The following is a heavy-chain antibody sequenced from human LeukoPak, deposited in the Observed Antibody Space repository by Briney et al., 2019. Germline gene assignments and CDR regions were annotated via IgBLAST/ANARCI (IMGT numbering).Heavy chain of an antibody. J-gene: IGHJ4*02. CDR3: VKGRCSGSSCYGGDY. D-gene: IGHD2-2*01. V-gene: IGHV3-64D*06. CDR1: GXXXXXXX. Sequence: GGSLRLSCSAXGXXXXXXXXXXXXXAXXXXLXXVXXXTSNGXSTYXAXSVKGRFTIXRDNSKNTLYLQMSSLRAEDTAVYYCVKGRCSGSSCYGGDYWGQGTLVTVSS. CDR2: XTSNGXST.